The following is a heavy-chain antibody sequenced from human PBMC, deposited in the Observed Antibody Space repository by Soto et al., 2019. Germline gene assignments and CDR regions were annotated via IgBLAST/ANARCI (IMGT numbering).Heavy chain of an antibody. CDR1: GFTFSSYW. CDR2: IKQDGSEK. Sequence: GSLRLSCAASGFTFSSYWMSWVRQAPGKGLEWVANIKQDGSEKYYVDSVKGRFTISRDNAKNSLYLQMNSLRAEDTAVYYCARYLSSSWYPNGGMDVWGQGTTVSVSS. D-gene: IGHD6-13*01. V-gene: IGHV3-7*01. J-gene: IGHJ6*02. CDR3: ARYLSSSWYPNGGMDV.